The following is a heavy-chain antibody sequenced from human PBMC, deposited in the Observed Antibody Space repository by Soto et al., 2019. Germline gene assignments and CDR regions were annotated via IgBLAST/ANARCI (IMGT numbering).Heavy chain of an antibody. V-gene: IGHV3-23*01. Sequence: PGGSLRLSCAASGFTFSSYAMSWVRQAPGKGLEWVSAISGSGGSTYYADSVKGRFTISRDNSKNTLYLQMNSLRAEDTAVYYCAPFVRPGKYYFDYWGQGTLVTVSS. J-gene: IGHJ4*02. CDR1: GFTFSSYA. CDR2: ISGSGGST. CDR3: APFVRPGKYYFDY.